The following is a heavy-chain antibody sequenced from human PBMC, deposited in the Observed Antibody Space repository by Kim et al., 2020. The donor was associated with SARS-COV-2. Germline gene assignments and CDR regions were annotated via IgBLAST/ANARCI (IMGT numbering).Heavy chain of an antibody. V-gene: IGHV3-23*01. CDR1: GFTFSSYA. D-gene: IGHD3-3*01. Sequence: GGSLSLSCAASGFTFSSYAMSWVRQAPGKGLEWVSAISGSGGSTYYADSVKGRFTISRDNSKNTLYLQMNSLRAEDTAVSYCAKDHPYDFWSGYYTGTELGAFDIWGQGTMVTVS. CDR2: ISGSGGST. CDR3: AKDHPYDFWSGYYTGTELGAFDI. J-gene: IGHJ3*02.